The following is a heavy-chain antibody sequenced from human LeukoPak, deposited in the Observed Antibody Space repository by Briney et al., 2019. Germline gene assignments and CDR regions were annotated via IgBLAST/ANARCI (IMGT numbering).Heavy chain of an antibody. CDR2: ISYDGSQK. V-gene: IGHV3-30*18. J-gene: IGHJ4*02. D-gene: IGHD5-18*01. CDR3: AKDSGYSYAFKLLDY. Sequence: GGSLRLSCAVSGFNFRSYSMNWVRQAPGKGLEWVAVISYDGSQKYYTDSVKGRFTISRDNSKNTLYLQVSSLRAEDTAVYYCAKDSGYSYAFKLLDYWGQGTLVTVSS. CDR1: GFNFRSYS.